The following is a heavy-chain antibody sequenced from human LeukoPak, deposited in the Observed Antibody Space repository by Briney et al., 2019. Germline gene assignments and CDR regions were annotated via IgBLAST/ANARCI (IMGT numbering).Heavy chain of an antibody. CDR1: GCTFSSYG. Sequence: GASVKVSCKASGCTFSSYGISWVRQAPGQGLEWMGWINTYNGNTNYAQKLQGRVTMTTDTSTSTAYMELRSLRSDDTAVYYCARDKFYDYVWGSYRQNWFDPWGQGTLVTVSS. CDR3: ARDKFYDYVWGSYRQNWFDP. CDR2: INTYNGNT. V-gene: IGHV1-18*01. D-gene: IGHD3-16*02. J-gene: IGHJ5*02.